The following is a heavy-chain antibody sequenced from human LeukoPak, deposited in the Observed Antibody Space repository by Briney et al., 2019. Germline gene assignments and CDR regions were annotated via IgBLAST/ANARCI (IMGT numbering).Heavy chain of an antibody. J-gene: IGHJ4*02. V-gene: IGHV3-23*01. D-gene: IGHD3-10*01. CDR2: ISGSGADT. Sequence: GGSLRLSCAASGFTFSSYAMTWVRQAPGKGLECVSAISGSGADTYYADSVKGRFTISRDNSKITVYLQMNSLRAEDTAVYYCAKPHYSGSGSYSREDYWGQGALVTVSS. CDR3: AKPHYSGSGSYSREDY. CDR1: GFTFSSYA.